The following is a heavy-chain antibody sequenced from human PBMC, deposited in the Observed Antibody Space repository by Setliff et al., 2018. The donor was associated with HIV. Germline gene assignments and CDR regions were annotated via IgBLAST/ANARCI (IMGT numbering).Heavy chain of an antibody. CDR3: ARHDSRGPRSAFDL. V-gene: IGHV4-39*01. CDR2: IYYSGST. J-gene: IGHJ3*01. CDR1: GGSISSGGYY. Sequence: PSETLSLTCTVSGGSISSGGYYWSWIRQHPGKGLEWIGYIYYSGSTYYNSSLMSRVTMSVDTSKNQISLRLTSVTAADTAVYYCARHDSRGPRSAFDLWGRGTMVTVSS. D-gene: IGHD2-21*01.